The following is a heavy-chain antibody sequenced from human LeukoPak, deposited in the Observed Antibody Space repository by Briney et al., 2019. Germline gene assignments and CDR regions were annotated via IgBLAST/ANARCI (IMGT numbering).Heavy chain of an antibody. Sequence: GGSLRLSCAASGFTFSSYAMSWVRQAPGKGLEWVSAISGSGGTTFYADSVKGRFTISRDNSKNTLYLQMNSLRAEDTAVYYCAKKACSGGSCQFPGWFDAFDIWGQGTMVTVSS. J-gene: IGHJ3*02. V-gene: IGHV3-23*01. D-gene: IGHD2-15*01. CDR1: GFTFSSYA. CDR3: AKKACSGGSCQFPGWFDAFDI. CDR2: ISGSGGTT.